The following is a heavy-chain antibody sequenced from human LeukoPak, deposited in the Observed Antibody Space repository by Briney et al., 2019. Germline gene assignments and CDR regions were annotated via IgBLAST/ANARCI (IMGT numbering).Heavy chain of an antibody. CDR3: ARESVRIAAAERGYFDY. D-gene: IGHD6-13*01. CDR1: GGTFSSYA. CDR2: MIPIFGTA. J-gene: IGHJ4*02. Sequence: SVKVSCKASGGTFSSYAISWVRQAPGQALESMGGMIPIFGTANYAQKFQGRVTITTDESTSTAYMELSSLRSEDTAVYYCARESVRIAAAERGYFDYWGQGTLVTVSS. V-gene: IGHV1-69*05.